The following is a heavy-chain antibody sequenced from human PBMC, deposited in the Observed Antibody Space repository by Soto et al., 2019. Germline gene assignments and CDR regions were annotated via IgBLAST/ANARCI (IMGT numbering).Heavy chain of an antibody. CDR2: IRGSGANT. J-gene: IGHJ4*02. V-gene: IGHV3-23*01. D-gene: IGHD2-8*01. CDR3: AKRDCTCDFRAPAFDY. Sequence: EVQLFESGGGSVQSGGSLRLSCAATGFTLSNYDMTWVRQAPGKGLEWVSSIRGSGANTYYADSVKGRFTISRDLSKNTLYLKMNRLRVDDTAVYYCAKRDCTCDFRAPAFDYWGQGTLVSVSS. CDR1: GFTLSNYD.